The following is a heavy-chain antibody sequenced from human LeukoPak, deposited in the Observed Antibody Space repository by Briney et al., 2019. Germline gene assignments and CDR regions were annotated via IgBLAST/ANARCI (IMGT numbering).Heavy chain of an antibody. Sequence: ASVKVSCKASGYTFTGYYKHWVRQAPGQGLEWTGWINPNSGGTNYAQKFQGRVTMTRDTSISTAYMELSRLRSDDTAVYYCARVGRVCSSTSCYCPSYYYSMDVWGKGTTVTVSS. V-gene: IGHV1-2*02. CDR2: INPNSGGT. CDR3: ARVGRVCSSTSCYCPSYYYSMDV. CDR1: GYTFTGYY. D-gene: IGHD2-2*01. J-gene: IGHJ6*03.